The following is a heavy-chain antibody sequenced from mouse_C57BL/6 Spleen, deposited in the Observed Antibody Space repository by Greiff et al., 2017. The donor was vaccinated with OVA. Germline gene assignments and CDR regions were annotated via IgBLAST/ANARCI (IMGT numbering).Heavy chain of an antibody. CDR2: SRNKANDYTT. V-gene: IGHV7-1*01. CDR3: ARDETGTGHFDY. Sequence: EVQGVESGGGLVQSGRSLRLSCATSGFTFSDFYMEWVRQAPGKGLEWIAASRNKANDYTTEYSASVKGRFIVSRDTSQSILYLQMNALRAEDTAIYYCARDETGTGHFDYWGQGTTLTVSS. D-gene: IGHD4-1*01. J-gene: IGHJ2*01. CDR1: GFTFSDFY.